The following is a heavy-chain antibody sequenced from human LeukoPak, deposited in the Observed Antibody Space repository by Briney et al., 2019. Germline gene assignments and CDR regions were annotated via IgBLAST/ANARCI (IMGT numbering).Heavy chain of an antibody. CDR2: INHSGST. D-gene: IGHD3-3*01. Sequence: SETLSLTCAVYGGSFSGYYWSWIRQPPGKGLEWIGEINHSGSTNYNPSLKSRVTISIDTSKNQFSLKLNSVTAADTAVYCCARDFWPWGQGALVTVSS. CDR3: ARDFWP. J-gene: IGHJ5*02. CDR1: GGSFSGYY. V-gene: IGHV4-34*01.